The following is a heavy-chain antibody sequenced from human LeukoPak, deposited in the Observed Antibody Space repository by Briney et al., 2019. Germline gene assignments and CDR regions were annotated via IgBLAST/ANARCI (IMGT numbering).Heavy chain of an antibody. CDR2: VSGSGAGT. J-gene: IGHJ6*02. D-gene: IGHD2-8*01. Sequence: PGGSLRLSCAASGFTFSRYAMSWVRQAPGKGLEWVSAVSGSGAGTYYADSVKDRFTISRDNSKNTLYLQMNSLRAEDTAVYYCARDPAGVSGVLMVYATYYYYGMDVWGQGTTVTVSS. CDR1: GFTFSRYA. CDR3: ARDPAGVSGVLMVYATYYYYGMDV. V-gene: IGHV3-23*01.